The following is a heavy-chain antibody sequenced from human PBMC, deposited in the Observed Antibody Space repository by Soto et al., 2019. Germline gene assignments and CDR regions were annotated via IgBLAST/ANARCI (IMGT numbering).Heavy chain of an antibody. CDR2: ISSDGRNE. D-gene: IGHD2-21*01. Sequence: QVRLVESGGGVVEPGRSLRLSCVASGFTINRFGMEWVRQAPGKGLVWVALISSDGRNEYYSDSVKGRFTISRDMSKNTVYLQMNSLRVEDTAVYYCASVADYWGQGTLVTVSS. J-gene: IGHJ4*02. CDR1: GFTINRFG. V-gene: IGHV3-30*03. CDR3: ASVADY.